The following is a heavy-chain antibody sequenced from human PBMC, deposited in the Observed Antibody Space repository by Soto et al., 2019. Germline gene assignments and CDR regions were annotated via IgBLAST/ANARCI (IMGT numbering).Heavy chain of an antibody. CDR1: GYSFAGYW. J-gene: IGHJ4*02. D-gene: IGHD3-22*01. Sequence: GESLKISCKGSGYSFAGYWITWVRQKPGKGLEWMGRIDPSDSQTYYSPSFRGHVTISVTKSITTVFLQWSSLRASNTAMYYCARQIYDSDTGPNFQYYFDSWGQGTPVTVSS. CDR2: IDPSDSQT. V-gene: IGHV5-10-1*01. CDR3: ARQIYDSDTGPNFQYYFDS.